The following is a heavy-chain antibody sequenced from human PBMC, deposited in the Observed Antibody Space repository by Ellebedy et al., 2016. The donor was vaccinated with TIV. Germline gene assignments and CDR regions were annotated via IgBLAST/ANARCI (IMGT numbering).Heavy chain of an antibody. V-gene: IGHV5-51*01. CDR1: GYRFANYW. Sequence: KVSCKGSGYRFANYWIGWVRQVPGKGLEWMAIIYPDDSGTRYSTSFQGHVTISADRSINTAFLQWSSLQASDTAMYYCVRFPAVAAFYFDYWGQGTPVTVSS. D-gene: IGHD6-19*01. J-gene: IGHJ4*02. CDR3: VRFPAVAAFYFDY. CDR2: IYPDDSGT.